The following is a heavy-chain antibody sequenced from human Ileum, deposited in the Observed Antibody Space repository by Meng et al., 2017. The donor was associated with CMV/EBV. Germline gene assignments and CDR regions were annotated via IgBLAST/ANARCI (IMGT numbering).Heavy chain of an antibody. CDR3: AKVSDWNYGFDS. CDR1: GFTFSNYW. CDR2: ISSDGSVT. D-gene: IGHD1-7*01. V-gene: IGHV3-74*03. Sequence: GESLKISCVGSGFTFSNYWMHWARQVPGKGLVWVSRISSDGSVTTYADSVKGRFTISRDNAENTLYLQMTSLRVEDTALYYCAKVSDWNYGFDSWGQGTLVTVSS. J-gene: IGHJ5*01.